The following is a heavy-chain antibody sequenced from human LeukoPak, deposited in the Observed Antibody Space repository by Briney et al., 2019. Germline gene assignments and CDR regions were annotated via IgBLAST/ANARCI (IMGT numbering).Heavy chain of an antibody. CDR3: ARVPSSGPY. V-gene: IGHV3-21*01. Sequence: GGSLRLSCAASGFTFSSYRMEWVSQAPGEGREWVSSISSSGRYIYYADSVKGRFTISRDNAKSSLYLQMNSLRAEDTAVYYCARVPSSGPYWGQGTLVTVSS. CDR2: ISSSGRYI. J-gene: IGHJ4*02. CDR1: GFTFSSYR. D-gene: IGHD6-19*01.